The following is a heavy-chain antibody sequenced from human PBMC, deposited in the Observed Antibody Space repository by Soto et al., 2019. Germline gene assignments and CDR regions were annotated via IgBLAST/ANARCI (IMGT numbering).Heavy chain of an antibody. D-gene: IGHD3-10*01. CDR3: ARARCPNGEYVIKYYYMDV. CDR2: IYYSGST. V-gene: IGHV4-31*03. Sequence: PSETLSLTCTVSGGSISSGGYYWSWIRQHPGKGLEWIGYIYYSGSTYYNPSLKSRVTISVDTSKNQFSLKLSSVTAADTAVYYCARARCPNGEYVIKYYYMDVWGQGTTVTVSS. CDR1: GGSISSGGYY. J-gene: IGHJ6*03.